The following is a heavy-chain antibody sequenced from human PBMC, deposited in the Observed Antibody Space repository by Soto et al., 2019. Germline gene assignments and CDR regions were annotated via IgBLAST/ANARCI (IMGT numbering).Heavy chain of an antibody. Sequence: SETLSLTCAVSGGSISSGGYYWSWIRQHPGKGLEWIGYIYYSGSTYYNPSLKSRVTISVDTSKNQFSLKLSSVTAADTAVYYCARAPHRFKVIGSRTGDWFDPWGQGTLVTVS. V-gene: IGHV4-31*11. D-gene: IGHD2-15*01. CDR2: IYYSGST. CDR3: ARAPHRFKVIGSRTGDWFDP. CDR1: GGSISSGGYY. J-gene: IGHJ5*02.